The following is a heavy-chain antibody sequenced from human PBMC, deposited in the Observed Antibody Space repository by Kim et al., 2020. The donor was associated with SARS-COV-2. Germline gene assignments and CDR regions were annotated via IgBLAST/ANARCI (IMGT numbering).Heavy chain of an antibody. V-gene: IGHV4-39*07. CDR3: ARERFEDYYYYYGMDV. J-gene: IGHJ6*02. D-gene: IGHD3-10*01. Sequence: PSLTSLVTISVDTSKNQFSLTLSSVTAADTAVYYCARERFEDYYYYYGMDVWGQGTTVTVSS.